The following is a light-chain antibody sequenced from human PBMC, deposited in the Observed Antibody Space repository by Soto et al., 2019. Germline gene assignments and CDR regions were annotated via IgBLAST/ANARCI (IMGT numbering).Light chain of an antibody. CDR2: EVF. CDR3: CSYAGRATYV. Sequence: QSVLTQPASVSGSPGQSITISCTGPSSDVGSYNLVSWYQQYPGKAPKLIIFEVFKRPSGVSHRFSGSKSGNTASLTISGLQAEDEANYYCCSYAGRATYVFGGGTKRTVL. CDR1: SSDVGSYNL. J-gene: IGLJ2*01. V-gene: IGLV2-23*02.